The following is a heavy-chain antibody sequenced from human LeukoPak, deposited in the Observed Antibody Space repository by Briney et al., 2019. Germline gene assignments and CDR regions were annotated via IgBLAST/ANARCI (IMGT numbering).Heavy chain of an antibody. Sequence: GASVKVSCKASGYTFTGYYMHWVRQAPGQGLEWMGRINPNSGGTNYAQKFQGRVTMTRDTSISTAYMELSRLRSDDTAVYYCPRPDPRTLSGSYQYEAGAFDIWGQGTMVTVSS. CDR3: PRPDPRTLSGSYQYEAGAFDI. CDR1: GYTFTGYY. J-gene: IGHJ3*02. D-gene: IGHD1-26*01. V-gene: IGHV1-2*06. CDR2: INPNSGGT.